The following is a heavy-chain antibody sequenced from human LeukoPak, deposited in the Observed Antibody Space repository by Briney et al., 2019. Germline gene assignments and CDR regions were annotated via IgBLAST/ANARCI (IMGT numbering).Heavy chain of an antibody. CDR1: GFTVSSNY. V-gene: IGHV3-53*01. CDR3: ARNDFWSGYCLDY. J-gene: IGHJ4*02. Sequence: GGSLRLSCAASGFTVSSNYMSWVRQAPGKGLEWVSVIYSGGSTYYADSVKGRFTISRDNAKNSLYLQMNSLRAEDTAVYYCARNDFWSGYCLDYWGQGTLVTVSS. CDR2: IYSGGST. D-gene: IGHD3-3*01.